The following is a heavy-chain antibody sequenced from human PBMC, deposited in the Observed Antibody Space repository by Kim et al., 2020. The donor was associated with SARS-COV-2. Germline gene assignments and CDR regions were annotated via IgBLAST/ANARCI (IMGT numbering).Heavy chain of an antibody. J-gene: IGHJ4*02. CDR2: FDPEDGET. D-gene: IGHD3-22*01. V-gene: IGHV1-24*01. CDR3: ATDIWVPGYDSSGYYY. Sequence: ASVKVSCKVSGYTLTELSMHWVRQAPGKGLEWMGGFDPEDGETIYAQKFQGRVTMTEDTSTDTAYMELSSLRSEDTAVYYCATDIWVPGYDSSGYYYWGQGTLVTVSS. CDR1: GYTLTELS.